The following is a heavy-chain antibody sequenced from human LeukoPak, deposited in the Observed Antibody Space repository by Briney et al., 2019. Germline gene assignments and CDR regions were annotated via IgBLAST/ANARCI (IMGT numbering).Heavy chain of an antibody. D-gene: IGHD3-22*01. CDR2: INPNSGGT. CDR3: ARGAYYYDSSGYYFLMGDY. Sequence: GASVKVSCKASGYTFTGYYMHWVRQAPGQGLEWMGWINPNSGGTNYAQKFQGRVTMTRDTSISTAYMELRSLRSDDTAVYYCARGAYYYDSSGYYFLMGDYWGQGTLVTVSS. CDR1: GYTFTGYY. J-gene: IGHJ4*02. V-gene: IGHV1-2*02.